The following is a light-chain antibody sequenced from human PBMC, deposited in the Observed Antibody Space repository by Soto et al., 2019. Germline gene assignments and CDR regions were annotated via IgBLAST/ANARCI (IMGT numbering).Light chain of an antibody. CDR3: AAWEDSLNGSVV. CDR1: SSNIGSNT. Sequence: QSVLTQPPSASGTPGQRVTISCSGSSSNIGSNTVNWYQQLPGTAPKLLIYSNNQRPSGVPDRFSGSKSGTSASLAISGLQSEDEAEYYCAAWEDSLNGSVVFGGGTKLTVL. V-gene: IGLV1-44*01. J-gene: IGLJ2*01. CDR2: SNN.